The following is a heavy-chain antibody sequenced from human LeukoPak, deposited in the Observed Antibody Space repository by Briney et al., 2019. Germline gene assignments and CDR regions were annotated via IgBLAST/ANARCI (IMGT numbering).Heavy chain of an antibody. CDR1: GGSLSSYY. V-gene: IGHV4-59*08. J-gene: IGHJ3*02. Sequence: SETLSLTCTVSGGSLSSYYWSWIRQPPGKGLEWIGYIYYSGSTNYNPSLKSRVTISVDTSKNQFPLKLSSVTAADTAVYYCARLTVSLGAYDAFDIWGQGTMVTVSS. D-gene: IGHD3-16*01. CDR3: ARLTVSLGAYDAFDI. CDR2: IYYSGST.